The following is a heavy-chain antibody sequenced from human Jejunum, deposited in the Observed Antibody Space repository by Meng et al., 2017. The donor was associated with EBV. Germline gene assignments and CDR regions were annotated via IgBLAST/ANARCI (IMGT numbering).Heavy chain of an antibody. CDR2: IWYDGSNA. V-gene: IGHV3-33*01. CDR3: AREGMYSNSLRGWIDP. Sequence: QVQLVESGGGVVQPGRSLRVTCAASGFTFRAYGVHWVRQAPGKGVEWVAVIWYDGSNAYYSDSMKGRFTISRDNSKDTLYLQMNSLRADDTAVYYCAREGMYSNSLRGWIDPWGQGTLVTVSS. CDR1: GFTFRAYG. D-gene: IGHD6-6*01. J-gene: IGHJ5*02.